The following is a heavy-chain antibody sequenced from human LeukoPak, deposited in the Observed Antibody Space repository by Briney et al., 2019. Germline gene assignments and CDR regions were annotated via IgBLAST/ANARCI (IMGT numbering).Heavy chain of an antibody. CDR3: ARDNSVEDTAWWFDP. V-gene: IGHV1-46*01. CDR1: GYSFTSYY. Sequence: GASVKVSCKTSGYSFTSYYIHWVRQAPGQGLEWMGMINPSGGSTSYAQKFQGRVTMTRDMSTSTDYMELSSLRSEDTAVYYCARDNSVEDTAWWFDPWGQGTLVTVSS. D-gene: IGHD4-23*01. CDR2: INPSGGST. J-gene: IGHJ5*02.